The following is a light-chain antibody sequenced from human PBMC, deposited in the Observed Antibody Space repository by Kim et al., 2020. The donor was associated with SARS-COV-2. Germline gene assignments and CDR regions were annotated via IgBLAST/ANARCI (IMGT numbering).Light chain of an antibody. V-gene: IGLV3-9*01. Sequence: SVALGQTARITCGGNNIGSKNVRWYQQKPGQAPVLVIYRDSNRPSGIPERFSGSNSGNTATLTISRAQAGDEADYYCQVWDSSTGVFGGGTKVTVL. J-gene: IGLJ3*02. CDR3: QVWDSSTGV. CDR2: RDS. CDR1: NIGSKN.